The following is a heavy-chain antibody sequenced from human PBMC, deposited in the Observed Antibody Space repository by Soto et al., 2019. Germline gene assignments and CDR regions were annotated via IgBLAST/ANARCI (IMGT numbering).Heavy chain of an antibody. D-gene: IGHD1-26*01. CDR2: IYYSGST. J-gene: IGHJ4*02. CDR3: ARRYGGNFDY. Sequence: QVQLQESGPGLVKPSETLSLTCTVSGGSISSYYWSWIRQPPGKGLEWIGYIYYSGSTNYNPSLXGXAXIXXDTSKIQFSLKLSSVTAADTAVYYCARRYGGNFDYWGQGTLVTVSS. CDR1: GGSISSYY. V-gene: IGHV4-59*01.